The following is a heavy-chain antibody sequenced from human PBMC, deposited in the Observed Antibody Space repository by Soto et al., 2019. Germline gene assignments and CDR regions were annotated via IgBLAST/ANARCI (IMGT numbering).Heavy chain of an antibody. Sequence: GGSLRLSCTASGFTFGDYAMSWFRQAPGKGLEWVGFIRSKAYGGTTEYAAAVKGRFTISRDDSKSIAYLQMNSLKTEDTAVYYCTRGGFYCSGGSCPIDYWGQGTLVTVSS. J-gene: IGHJ4*02. CDR3: TRGGFYCSGGSCPIDY. D-gene: IGHD2-15*01. CDR1: GFTFGDYA. CDR2: IRSKAYGGTT. V-gene: IGHV3-49*03.